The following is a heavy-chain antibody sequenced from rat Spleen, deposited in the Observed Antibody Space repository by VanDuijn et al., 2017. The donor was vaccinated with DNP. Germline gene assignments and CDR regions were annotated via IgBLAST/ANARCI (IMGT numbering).Heavy chain of an antibody. V-gene: IGHV4-2*01. CDR3: AGRPPPTRGPFDY. D-gene: IGHD1-4*01. J-gene: IGHJ2*01. CDR2: INQDSSSI. Sequence: EWIGEINQDSSSINYTPFLKDKFSISRDNAQNTLYLQMSKLRSEDTATYYCAGRPPPTRGPFDYWGQGVTVTVSS.